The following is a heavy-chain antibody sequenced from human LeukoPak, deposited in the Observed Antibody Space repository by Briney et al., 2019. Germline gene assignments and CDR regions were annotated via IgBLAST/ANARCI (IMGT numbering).Heavy chain of an antibody. D-gene: IGHD3-10*02. V-gene: IGHV3-7*05. J-gene: IGHJ4*02. CDR3: ASGGRVPSAMFVY. CDR2: XKKXXSEK. Sequence: GGFLRLSCAASXFXXNXXXXXXVXXXPGXXXXXVXXXKKXXSEKYYVNSVKGRFTTSRDNAKNSLYLQMNSLRAEDTAVYXCASGGRVPSAMFVYWGQGALVTVSS. CDR1: XFXXNXXX.